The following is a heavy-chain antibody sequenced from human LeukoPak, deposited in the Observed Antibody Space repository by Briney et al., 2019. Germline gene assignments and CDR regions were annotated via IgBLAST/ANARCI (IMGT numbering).Heavy chain of an antibody. Sequence: SETLSLTCTVSGGSISSYYWSWIRQPPGKGLEWIGYIYYSGSTNYNPSLKSRVTISVDASKNQFSLKLSSVTAADTAVYYCARELYYYGSGSYSTYNWFDPWGQGTLVTVSS. CDR2: IYYSGST. CDR3: ARELYYYGSGSYSTYNWFDP. CDR1: GGSISSYY. D-gene: IGHD3-10*01. V-gene: IGHV4-59*01. J-gene: IGHJ5*02.